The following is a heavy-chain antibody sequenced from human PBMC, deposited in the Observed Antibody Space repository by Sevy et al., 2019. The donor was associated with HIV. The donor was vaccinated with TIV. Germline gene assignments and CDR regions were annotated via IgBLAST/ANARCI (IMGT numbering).Heavy chain of an antibody. D-gene: IGHD5-12*01. CDR2: IKQDGSEK. V-gene: IGHV3-7*01. CDR1: GFTFSSYA. Sequence: GGSLRLSCAASGFTFSSYAMHWVRQAPGKGLEWVANIKQDGSEKYYVDSVKGRFTISRDNAKNSLYLQMNSLRAEDTAVYYCARDKGDGYNYDAFDIWGQGTMVTVSS. CDR3: ARDKGDGYNYDAFDI. J-gene: IGHJ3*02.